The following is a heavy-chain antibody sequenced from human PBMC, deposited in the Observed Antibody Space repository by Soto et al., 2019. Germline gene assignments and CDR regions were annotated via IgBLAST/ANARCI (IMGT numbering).Heavy chain of an antibody. CDR3: AKLRFGYYFDY. J-gene: IGHJ4*02. Sequence: WGSLRLSCAASGFTFSNYWMSWVRQAPGKGLEWVANIKEDGSEKYYVDSVKGRFTISRDNAKNSLYLQMNSLRAEDTAVYYCAKLRFGYYFDYWGQGTLVTVS. CDR1: GFTFSNYW. D-gene: IGHD4-17*01. V-gene: IGHV3-7*05. CDR2: IKEDGSEK.